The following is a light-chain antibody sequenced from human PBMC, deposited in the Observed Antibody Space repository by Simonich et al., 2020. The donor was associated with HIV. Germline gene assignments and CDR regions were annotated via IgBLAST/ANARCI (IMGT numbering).Light chain of an antibody. CDR3: QQYYTTPYT. V-gene: IGKV4-1*01. Sequence: DIVMTQSPDSLALSLGERATINCMSSQSLLYNPYNKNYLAWYQQKPRQPPKLLIYWASTREPGDPDRFSGSGSGTHFTLTINSLQAEDVAVYYCQQYYTTPYTFGQGTKLEIK. CDR2: WAS. J-gene: IGKJ2*01. CDR1: QSLLYNPYNKNY.